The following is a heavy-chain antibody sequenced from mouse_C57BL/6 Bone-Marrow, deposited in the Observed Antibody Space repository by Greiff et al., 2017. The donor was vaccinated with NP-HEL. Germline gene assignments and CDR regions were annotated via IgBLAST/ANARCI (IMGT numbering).Heavy chain of an antibody. CDR3: VSLYDGPFYYAMDY. Sequence: EVKLMESGGGLVQPKGSLKLSCAASGFSFNTYAMNWVRQAPGKGLEWVARIRSKSNNYATYYADSVKDRFTISRDDSESMLYLQMNNLKTEDTAMYYCVSLYDGPFYYAMDYWGQGTSVTVSS. J-gene: IGHJ4*01. V-gene: IGHV10-1*01. CDR1: GFSFNTYA. D-gene: IGHD2-3*01. CDR2: IRSKSNNYAT.